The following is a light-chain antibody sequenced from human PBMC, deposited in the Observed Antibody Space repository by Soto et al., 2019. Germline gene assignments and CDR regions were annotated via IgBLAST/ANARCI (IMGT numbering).Light chain of an antibody. Sequence: EIVLTQSPGTLSLSPGERATLSCRASQSVSSSYLAWYQQKPGQAPRLLIYGASSRATGIPDRFSGSVSGTGFTLTISRLEPEDFAVYYCQQYGSSPPWTVGQGTKV. CDR1: QSVSSSY. V-gene: IGKV3-20*01. J-gene: IGKJ1*01. CDR2: GAS. CDR3: QQYGSSPPWT.